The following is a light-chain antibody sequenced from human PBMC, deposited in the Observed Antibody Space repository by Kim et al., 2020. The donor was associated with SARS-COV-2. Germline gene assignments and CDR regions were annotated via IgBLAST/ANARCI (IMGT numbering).Light chain of an antibody. CDR2: DAS. CDR3: QQYNGH. J-gene: IGKJ2*01. CDR1: QTINNW. V-gene: IGKV1-5*01. Sequence: STLSASVGDRVTITCRASQTINNWLAWYQLKPGKAPKLLIYDASSLESGVPSRFSGYGSGTEFTLTISSLQPDDFATYYCQQYNGHFGQGTKLEI.